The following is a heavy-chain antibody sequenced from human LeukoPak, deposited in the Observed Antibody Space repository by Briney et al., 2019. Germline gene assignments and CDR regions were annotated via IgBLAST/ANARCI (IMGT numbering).Heavy chain of an antibody. CDR3: TADLNTGWYGSQGIDH. J-gene: IGHJ4*02. V-gene: IGHV3-15*01. CDR1: GFTFSSYS. CDR2: IKSKAAGGTA. Sequence: PGGSLRLSCAASGFTFSSYSMNWVRQAPGKGLECVGRIKSKAAGGTADYPAPVKGRFTISRDDSQNMLFLQMNSLKTEDTAVYYCTADLNTGWYGSQGIDHWGQGTLVTVSS. D-gene: IGHD6-19*01.